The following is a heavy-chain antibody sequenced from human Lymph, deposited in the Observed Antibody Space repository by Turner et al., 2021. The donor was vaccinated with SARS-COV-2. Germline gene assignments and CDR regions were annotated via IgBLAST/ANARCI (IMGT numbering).Heavy chain of an antibody. J-gene: IGHJ4*02. CDR3: ARMGSSSWYFDY. CDR2: IKQDGSEK. D-gene: IGHD1-26*01. Sequence: EVQLVESGGGLVQPGGSLILSCAASGFPFSYYWMSWVRQAPGKGLEWVANIKQDGSEKYYVDSVKGRFTISRDNAKNSLFLQMNSLRAEDTAVYYCARMGSSSWYFDYWGQGTLVTVSS. CDR1: GFPFSYYW. V-gene: IGHV3-7*01.